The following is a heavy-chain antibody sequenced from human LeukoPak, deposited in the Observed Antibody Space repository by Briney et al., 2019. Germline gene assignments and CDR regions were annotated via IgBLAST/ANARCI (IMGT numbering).Heavy chain of an antibody. CDR3: ARAASVAGTSAPNH. V-gene: IGHV3-66*01. CDR2: IYGGGST. CDR1: GFTVSSNY. D-gene: IGHD6-19*01. J-gene: IGHJ4*02. Sequence: PGGSLRLSCAVSGFTVSSNYMSWVRQAPGKGLEWVSVIYGGGSTYYADSGKGRVTISRDNSQNTLYLQMNSLRAEDTAVYYCARAASVAGTSAPNHWGQGTLVTVSS.